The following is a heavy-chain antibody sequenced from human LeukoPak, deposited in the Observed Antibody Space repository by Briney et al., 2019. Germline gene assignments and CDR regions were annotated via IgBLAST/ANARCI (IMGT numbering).Heavy chain of an antibody. V-gene: IGHV4-30-2*02. CDR2: IYHSGST. D-gene: IGHD2-21*01. CDR1: DGSISSNSYY. J-gene: IGHJ6*02. Sequence: SETLSLTCTVPDGSISSNSYYWSWIRQPPGKGLGWIGYIYHSGSTYYNPSLKSRVTISVDRSKNQCSLKLSSVTAADTAVYYCARGGDPHYGMDVWGQGTTVTVSS. CDR3: ARGGDPHYGMDV.